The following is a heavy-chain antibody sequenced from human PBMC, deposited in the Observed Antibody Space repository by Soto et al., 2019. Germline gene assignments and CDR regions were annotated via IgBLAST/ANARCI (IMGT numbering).Heavy chain of an antibody. CDR1: GFTFDDYA. CDR2: ISWNSGSI. CDR3: AKVGVSSPNDAFDI. V-gene: IGHV3-9*01. D-gene: IGHD2-2*01. J-gene: IGHJ3*02. Sequence: EVQLVESGGGLVQPGRSLRLSCAASGFTFDDYAMHWVRQAPGKGLEWVSGISWNSGSIGYADSVKGRFTISRDNAKNSLYLQMNSLRAEDTALYYCAKVGVSSPNDAFDIWGQGTMVTVSS.